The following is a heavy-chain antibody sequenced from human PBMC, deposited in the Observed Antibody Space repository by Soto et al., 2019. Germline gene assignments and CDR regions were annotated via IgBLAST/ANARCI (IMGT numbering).Heavy chain of an antibody. V-gene: IGHV1-18*01. CDR2: ITTDKGKT. CDR1: GYTFTNYG. CDR3: ATRSRAFEY. Sequence: QVQLVQSGPEVKKPGASVKVSGKTSGYTFTNYGISWVRQAPGQGLEWMGWITTDKGKTTYAQKFQGRVTMTTKTSTSTAYTELRSMRPDDRAIYYCATRSRAFEYRGQGTLVTVSS. J-gene: IGHJ4*02.